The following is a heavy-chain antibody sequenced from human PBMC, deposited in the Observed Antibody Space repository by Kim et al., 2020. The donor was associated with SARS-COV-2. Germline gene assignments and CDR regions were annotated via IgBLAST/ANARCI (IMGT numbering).Heavy chain of an antibody. CDR2: IYSGGST. Sequence: GGSLRLSCAASGFTVSSNYMSWVRQAPGKGLEWVSVIYSGGSTYYADSVKGRFTISRDNSKNTLYLQMNSLRAEDTAVYYCARVVFIVVVPDDDAFDIWGQGTMVTVSS. D-gene: IGHD2-2*01. CDR3: ARVVFIVVVPDDDAFDI. V-gene: IGHV3-66*01. CDR1: GFTVSSNY. J-gene: IGHJ3*02.